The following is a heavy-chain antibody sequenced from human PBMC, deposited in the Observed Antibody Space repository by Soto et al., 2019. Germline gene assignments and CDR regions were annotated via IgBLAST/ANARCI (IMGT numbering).Heavy chain of an antibody. CDR3: ARGSSWSYFDY. CDR2: INTANDNT. CDR1: GYTFTSYA. D-gene: IGHD6-13*01. V-gene: IGHV1-3*04. J-gene: IGHJ4*02. Sequence: QVQLVQSGAEVKKPGASVKVSCKASGYTFTSYAMHWVRQAPGQRLEWMGSINTANDNTRYSQNFQGRVTITRDPFASTAYTELSSLKSEDTAIYYCARGSSWSYFDYWGQGTLVTVSS.